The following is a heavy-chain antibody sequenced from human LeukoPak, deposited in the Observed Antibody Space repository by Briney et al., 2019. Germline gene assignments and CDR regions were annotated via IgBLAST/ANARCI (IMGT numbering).Heavy chain of an antibody. Sequence: ASVKVSCKASGYTFTSYDINWVRQATGQGLEWMGWMSPNSRNTDYAQKFQGRVTMTRNISTSTAYMELSSLRSEDTAVYYCARGRIAVAATHQANDYWGQGTLVTVSS. D-gene: IGHD6-19*01. V-gene: IGHV1-8*01. CDR2: MSPNSRNT. J-gene: IGHJ4*02. CDR3: ARGRIAVAATHQANDY. CDR1: GYTFTSYD.